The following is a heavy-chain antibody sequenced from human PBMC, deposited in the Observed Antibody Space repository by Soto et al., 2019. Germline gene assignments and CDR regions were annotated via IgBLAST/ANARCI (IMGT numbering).Heavy chain of an antibody. CDR2: IIAYNGNT. Sequence: VQLVQSRDEVKKPGASVKVSCKASGYTFTSYGITWVRQAPGQGLEWMGWIIAYNGNTNYAQKLQGRVTMPTDTATSTGYMERRSMRSDGTAGDYCARSGLAYYYSSRGSKSDYWGQGTLVTVSS. V-gene: IGHV1-18*01. D-gene: IGHD3-22*01. CDR3: ARSGLAYYYSSRGSKSDY. CDR1: GYTFTSYG. J-gene: IGHJ4*02.